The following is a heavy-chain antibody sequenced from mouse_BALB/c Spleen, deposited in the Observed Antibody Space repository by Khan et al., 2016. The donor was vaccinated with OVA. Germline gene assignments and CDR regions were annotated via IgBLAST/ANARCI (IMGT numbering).Heavy chain of an antibody. V-gene: IGHV1-26*01. Sequence: EVQLQESGPDLVKPGASVKMSCKASGYSFTLYYMSWVKQSHGKSLEWIGRVNPNTDNINYNQEFKGKAILTVDKSSNTAYMELRSLTSEDSAVYFWARGYDLFASGGQGTMVTVAA. CDR3: ARGYDLFAS. J-gene: IGHJ3*01. CDR1: GYSFTLYY. CDR2: VNPNTDNI. D-gene: IGHD2-14*01.